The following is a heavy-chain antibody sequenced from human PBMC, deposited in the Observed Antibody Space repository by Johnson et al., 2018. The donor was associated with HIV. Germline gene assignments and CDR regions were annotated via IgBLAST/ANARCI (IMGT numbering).Heavy chain of an antibody. CDR1: GFSFTNAW. CDR2: MNSRTGDGTV. Sequence: VRLVESGGGLVKPGGTLRLSCAASGFSFTNAWMSCVRQAPGKGLEWVGRMNSRTGDGTVDYAAPVKGRFTVSRDDSKDTLYLQMNSLKTEDTAVYYCTTDQGYYGDAFDIWGQGTMVTVSS. D-gene: IGHD3-10*01. J-gene: IGHJ3*02. V-gene: IGHV3-15*01. CDR3: TTDQGYYGDAFDI.